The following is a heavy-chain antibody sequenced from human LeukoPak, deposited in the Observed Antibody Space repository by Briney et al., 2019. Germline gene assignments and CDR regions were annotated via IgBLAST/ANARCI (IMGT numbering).Heavy chain of an antibody. CDR3: AKRYCSSTTCYDDRGAFDY. J-gene: IGHJ4*02. D-gene: IGHD2-2*01. CDR1: GYSISSSYH. Sequence: SETLSLTCTVSGYSISSSYHWGWIRQPPGKGLEWIGSIYHSGSTYYNPSLKSRVTISVDTSKNQFSLKLSSVTAADTAVYYCAKRYCSSTTCYDDRGAFDYWGQGTLVTVSS. CDR2: IYHSGST. V-gene: IGHV4-38-2*02.